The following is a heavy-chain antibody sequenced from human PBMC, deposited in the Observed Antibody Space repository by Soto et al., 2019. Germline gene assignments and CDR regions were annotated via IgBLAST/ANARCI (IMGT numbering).Heavy chain of an antibody. CDR2: ISAYNGNT. V-gene: IGHV1-18*01. J-gene: IGHJ2*01. CDR1: GDAFTSCG. D-gene: IGHD6-13*01. CDR3: GIAAAGYFDL. Sequence: AVTGSCKVSGDAFTSCGISWVRQAPGQGLEWMGWISAYNGNTSYAQKLQGRVTMTTDTSTSTAYMELRSPRSDDTDAYYFGIAAAGYFDLWARGTLVTVSS.